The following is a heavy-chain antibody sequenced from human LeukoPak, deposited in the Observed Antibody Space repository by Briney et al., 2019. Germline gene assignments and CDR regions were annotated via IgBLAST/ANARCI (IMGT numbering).Heavy chain of an antibody. CDR2: VSGSGGST. Sequence: GGSLRLSCAASGFTFSSYAMSWVRQAPGKGLEWVSAVSGSGGSTYYADSVKGRFTISRDNSKNTLYLQMNSLRTEDTAVYYCARDGGSSSWDYWGQGTLVTVSS. CDR1: GFTFSSYA. D-gene: IGHD6-6*01. CDR3: ARDGGSSSWDY. J-gene: IGHJ4*02. V-gene: IGHV3-23*01.